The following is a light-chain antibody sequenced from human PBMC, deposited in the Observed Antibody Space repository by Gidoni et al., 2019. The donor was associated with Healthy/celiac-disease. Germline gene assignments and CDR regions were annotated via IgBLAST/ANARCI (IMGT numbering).Light chain of an antibody. CDR1: QTILYNSNNKNY. V-gene: IGKV4-1*01. CDR2: WAS. Sequence: DIVMTQSPDSLTVSLGERASINCKSSQTILYNSNNKNYLAWYQQKPGQPPRLLIYWASTRESGVPDRFSGSGSGTDFTLTISSLQAEDVAVYYCQQYFPSPWSFGQGTKVEIK. CDR3: QQYFPSPWS. J-gene: IGKJ1*01.